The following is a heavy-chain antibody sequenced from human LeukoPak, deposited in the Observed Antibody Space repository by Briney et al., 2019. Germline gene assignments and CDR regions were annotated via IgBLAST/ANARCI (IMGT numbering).Heavy chain of an antibody. CDR3: ARGSQPDAFDI. J-gene: IGHJ3*02. D-gene: IGHD2-2*01. CDR1: GGSISRGSYY. CDR2: IYTSGST. Sequence: SQTLSLTCTVSGGSISRGSYYGSSIRQPAGKGLEWIGRIYTSGSTNYNPSLRSRVTISVDTSKNQFSLKLSSVTAADTAVYYCARGSQPDAFDIWGQGTMVTVSS. V-gene: IGHV4-61*02.